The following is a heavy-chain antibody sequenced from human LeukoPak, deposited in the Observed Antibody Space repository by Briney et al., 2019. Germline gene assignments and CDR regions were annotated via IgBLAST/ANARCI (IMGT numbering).Heavy chain of an antibody. D-gene: IGHD3-9*01. V-gene: IGHV4-31*03. CDR3: ARFLTGDIKNIFDY. Sequence: SETLSLTCTVSGASISSGGYYWSWIRQHPGKGLEWIGYIYYSGSSYYNPSLKSRVTISIDTSKNQFSLKLSSVTAADTAVYYCARFLTGDIKNIFDYWGQGTLVTVSS. J-gene: IGHJ4*02. CDR2: IYYSGSS. CDR1: GASISSGGYY.